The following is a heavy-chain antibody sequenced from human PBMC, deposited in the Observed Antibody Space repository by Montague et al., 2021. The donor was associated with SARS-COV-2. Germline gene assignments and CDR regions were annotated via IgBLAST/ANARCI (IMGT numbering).Heavy chain of an antibody. CDR3: ARVDVLSMVWGIIRGGCYFDY. CDR2: VHHSEGS. D-gene: IGHD3-10*01. J-gene: IGHJ4*02. CDR1: GYSIGSGYY. Sequence: SETLSLTCSVTGYSIGSGYYWGWIRQSPGRGLEWIGTVHHSEGSXYNPSLKSRVTISVDPSKNQFSLKLISVTAADTAVYYCARVDVLSMVWGIIRGGCYFDYWGQGSLVTVSS. V-gene: IGHV4-38-2*02.